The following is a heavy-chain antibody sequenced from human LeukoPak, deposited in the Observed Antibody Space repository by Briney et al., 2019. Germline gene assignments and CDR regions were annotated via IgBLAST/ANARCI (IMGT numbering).Heavy chain of an antibody. CDR3: ARDTTAVAGTSLDY. CDR1: GFTFSSYS. V-gene: IGHV3-21*01. D-gene: IGHD6-19*01. Sequence: GGSLRLSCAASGFTFSSYSMNWVRQAPGKGLEWVSSISSSSSYIYYADSVKGRFTISRDNAKNSLYLQMNSLRAEDTAVYYCARDTTAVAGTSLDYWGQGTLVTVSS. J-gene: IGHJ4*02. CDR2: ISSSSSYI.